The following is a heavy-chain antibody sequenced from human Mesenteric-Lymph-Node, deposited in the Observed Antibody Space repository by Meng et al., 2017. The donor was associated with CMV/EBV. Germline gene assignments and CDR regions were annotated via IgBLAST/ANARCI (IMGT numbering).Heavy chain of an antibody. CDR3: AKLVGATHFDS. V-gene: IGHV3-30*02. Sequence: GGSLRLSCAASGFTFSSYSMHWVRQAPGKGLEWVASIRSDGSSSYYADSVKGRFTISRDNSKNTLYLQMNSLRGEDTALYYCAKLVGATHFDSWGQGTLVTVSS. D-gene: IGHD1-26*01. J-gene: IGHJ4*02. CDR1: GFTFSSYS. CDR2: IRSDGSSS.